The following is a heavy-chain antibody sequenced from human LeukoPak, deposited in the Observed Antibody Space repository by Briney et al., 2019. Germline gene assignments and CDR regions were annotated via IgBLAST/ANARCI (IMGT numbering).Heavy chain of an antibody. Sequence: PGGSLRLSCAASGFTFSSYWMSWVRQAPGKGLEWVANIKQDGSEKYYVDSAKGRFTISRDNAKNSLYLQMSSLRAEDTAVYYCARAPEVEYYYYYGMDVWGKGTTVTVSS. CDR3: ARAPEVEYYYYYGMDV. J-gene: IGHJ6*04. D-gene: IGHD1-1*01. V-gene: IGHV3-7*03. CDR1: GFTFSSYW. CDR2: IKQDGSEK.